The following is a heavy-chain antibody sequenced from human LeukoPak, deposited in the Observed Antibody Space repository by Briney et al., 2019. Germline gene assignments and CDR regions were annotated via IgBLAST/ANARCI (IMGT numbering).Heavy chain of an antibody. D-gene: IGHD3-3*01. J-gene: IGHJ4*02. V-gene: IGHV3-9*03. CDR1: GFTFADYT. Sequence: PGRSLRLSCVTSGFTFADYTMHWVRQVPGKGLEWLAGITWDGGNLAYADSVKGRFTISRDNAKNSLYLQMNSLRNEDMAFYFCANGYTFHGVAHDSGYFDYWGQGTLVTVSS. CDR3: ANGYTFHGVAHDSGYFDY. CDR2: ITWDGGNL.